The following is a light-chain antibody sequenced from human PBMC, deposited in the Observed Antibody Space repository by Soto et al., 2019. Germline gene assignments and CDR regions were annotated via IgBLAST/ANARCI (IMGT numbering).Light chain of an antibody. Sequence: HSALTQPASGSGFPGQSITISCTRTSSDVGGYNFVSWYQQHPGKAPKLMIYDVRNRPSGVSNRFSGSKSVNTASLTISGLQAEDEADYYCGSYTSISTYVFGTGTKVTVL. CDR2: DVR. CDR3: GSYTSISTYV. CDR1: SSDVGGYNF. V-gene: IGLV2-14*01. J-gene: IGLJ1*01.